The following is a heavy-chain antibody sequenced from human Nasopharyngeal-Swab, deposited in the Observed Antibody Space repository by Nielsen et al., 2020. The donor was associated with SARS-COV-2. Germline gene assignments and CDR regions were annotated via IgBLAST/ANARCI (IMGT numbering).Heavy chain of an antibody. CDR1: GFTFSSYG. CDR2: IWYDGSNK. V-gene: IGHV3-33*01. CDR3: ARESTPHCSSTSCLPDY. J-gene: IGHJ4*02. Sequence: GGSLRLSCAASGFTFSSYGMHWVRQAPGKWLEWVAVIWYDGSNKYYADSVKGRFTISRDNSKNTLYLQMNSLRAEDTAVYYCARESTPHCSSTSCLPDYWGQGTLVNVSS. D-gene: IGHD2-2*01.